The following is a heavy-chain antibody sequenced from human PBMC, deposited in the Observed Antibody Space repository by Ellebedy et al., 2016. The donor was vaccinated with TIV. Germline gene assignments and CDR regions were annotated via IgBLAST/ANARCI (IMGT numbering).Heavy chain of an antibody. V-gene: IGHV4-61*01. CDR3: ARGRTGTTFF. D-gene: IGHD1-7*01. J-gene: IGHJ4*02. CDR2: IYYSGST. CDR1: GGSISSSSYY. Sequence: SETLSLTXTVSGGSISSSSYYWSWIRQPPGKGLEWIGYIYYSGSTNYNPSLKSRVTISVDTSKNQFSLKLSSVTAADTAVYYCARGRTGTTFFWGQGTLVTVSS.